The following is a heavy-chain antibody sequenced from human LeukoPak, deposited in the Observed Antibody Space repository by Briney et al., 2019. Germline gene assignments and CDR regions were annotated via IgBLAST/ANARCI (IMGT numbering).Heavy chain of an antibody. CDR3: ARDYYDSSGFLGNDY. CDR2: INPSGGST. Sequence: ASVKVSCKASGYTFTSYYMHWVRQAPGQGLEWMGIINPSGGSTSYAQKFQGRVTMTRDTSTSTVYMELRSLRSDDTAVYYCARDYYDSSGFLGNDYWGQGTLVTVSS. CDR1: GYTFTSYY. J-gene: IGHJ4*02. V-gene: IGHV1-46*01. D-gene: IGHD3-22*01.